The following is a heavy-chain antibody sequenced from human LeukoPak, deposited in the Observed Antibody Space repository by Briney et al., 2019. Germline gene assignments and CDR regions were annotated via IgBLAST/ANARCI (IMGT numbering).Heavy chain of an antibody. V-gene: IGHV1-2*02. Sequence: ASVKVSCKASGSTFTGYYIRWVRHAPGQGLEWMGWIIPNSGGTNYAQNFQGRVTMTRDTSISTAYMELTSLRSDDTALYYCARTLTGGRGGYFDYWGQGTLVTVSS. J-gene: IGHJ4*02. CDR2: IIPNSGGT. CDR1: GSTFTGYY. CDR3: ARTLTGGRGGYFDY. D-gene: IGHD3-9*01.